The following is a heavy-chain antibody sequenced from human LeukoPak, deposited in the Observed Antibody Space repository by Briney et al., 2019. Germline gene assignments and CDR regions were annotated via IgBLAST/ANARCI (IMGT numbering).Heavy chain of an antibody. CDR2: ISYDGSNK. CDR3: AKGGIVGATIGPNYYYYMDV. Sequence: GGSLRLSCAASGFTFSSYAMHWVRQAPGKGLEWVAVISYDGSNKYYADSVKGRFTISRDNSKNTLYLQMNSLRAEDTAVYYCAKGGIVGATIGPNYYYYMDVWGKGTTVTVSS. J-gene: IGHJ6*03. V-gene: IGHV3-30-3*01. D-gene: IGHD1-26*01. CDR1: GFTFSSYA.